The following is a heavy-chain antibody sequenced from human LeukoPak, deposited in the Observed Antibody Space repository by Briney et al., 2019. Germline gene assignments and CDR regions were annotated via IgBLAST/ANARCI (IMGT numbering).Heavy chain of an antibody. J-gene: IGHJ4*02. CDR2: IIPILGIA. D-gene: IGHD1-26*01. CDR1: GGTFSSYT. Sequence: SVKVSCKASGGTFSSYTISWVRQAPGQGLEWMGRIIPILGIANYAQKFQGRVTITADKSTSTAYMELSSLRSEDTAVYYCARWLVGATRVNDYWGQGTLVTVPS. CDR3: ARWLVGATRVNDY. V-gene: IGHV1-69*02.